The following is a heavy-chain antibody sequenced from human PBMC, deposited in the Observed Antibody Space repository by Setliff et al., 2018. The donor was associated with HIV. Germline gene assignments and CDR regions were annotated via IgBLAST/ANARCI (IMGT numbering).Heavy chain of an antibody. V-gene: IGHV4-59*02. D-gene: IGHD3-3*02. Sequence: PSETLSLTCTVSGGSVRRNYWGWIRQPPGRGLEWIGHISYNGGTNYNPSLKSRVAISLDTSKNQFSLKMRSVTAADTAIYYCARDTFYLDYWGQGALVTVSS. CDR3: ARDTFYLDY. CDR1: GGSVRRNY. CDR2: ISYNGGT. J-gene: IGHJ4*02.